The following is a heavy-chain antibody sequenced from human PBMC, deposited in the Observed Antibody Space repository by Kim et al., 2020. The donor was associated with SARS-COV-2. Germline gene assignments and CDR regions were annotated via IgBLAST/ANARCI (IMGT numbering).Heavy chain of an antibody. CDR3: ARVHCSSTSCYSSGMDV. J-gene: IGHJ6*02. Sequence: ASVKVSCKASGYTFTSYYMHWVRQAPGQGLEWMGIINPSGGSTSYAQKFQGRVTMTRDTSTSTVYMELSSLRSEDTAVYYCARVHCSSTSCYSSGMDVWGQGTTVTVPS. CDR1: GYTFTSYY. V-gene: IGHV1-46*01. D-gene: IGHD2-2*02. CDR2: INPSGGST.